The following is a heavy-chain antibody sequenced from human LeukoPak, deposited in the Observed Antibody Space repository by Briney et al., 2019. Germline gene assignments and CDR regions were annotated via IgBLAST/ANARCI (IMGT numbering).Heavy chain of an antibody. Sequence: GGSLRLSCAASGFTFSSYGMHWVRQAPGKGLEWVAFIRYDGSNKYYADSVKGRFTISRDSSKNTLYLQMNSLRAEDTAVYYCAKGSSGSYHHFDYWGQGTLVTVSS. D-gene: IGHD1-26*01. J-gene: IGHJ4*02. CDR3: AKGSSGSYHHFDY. CDR2: IRYDGSNK. CDR1: GFTFSSYG. V-gene: IGHV3-30*02.